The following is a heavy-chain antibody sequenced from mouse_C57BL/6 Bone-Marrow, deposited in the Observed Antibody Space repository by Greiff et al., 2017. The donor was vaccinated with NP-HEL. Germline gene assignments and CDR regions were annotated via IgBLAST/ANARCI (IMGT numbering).Heavy chain of an antibody. CDR2: TNSDGGST. CDR1: EYAFPSHD. D-gene: IGHD4-1*01. V-gene: IGHV5-2*01. CDR3: AGQDGTGTFAC. Sequence: EVPLVESGGRSAQPGESPKPPCESNEYAFPSHDMSWVRKTPAKRPELVAATNSDGGSTSSPDPTERRFITSRDTTKKTPYLHMSSLRSEDTALYDCAGQDGTGTFACWGEGTLVTVSA. J-gene: IGHJ3*01.